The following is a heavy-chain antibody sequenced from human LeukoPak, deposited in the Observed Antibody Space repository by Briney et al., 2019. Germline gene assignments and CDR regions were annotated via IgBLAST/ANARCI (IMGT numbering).Heavy chain of an antibody. Sequence: GGSLRLSCATSGFTFSSYSMGWVRQAPGKGLEWVSSISGSGDNTYYADSVKGRFTISRDKSKNTLYLQLTSLRAEDTAVCYCGKDHMVGHTTPFDFWGQGTLVTVSS. CDR3: GKDHMVGHTTPFDF. J-gene: IGHJ4*02. V-gene: IGHV3-23*01. D-gene: IGHD1-26*01. CDR1: GFTFSSYS. CDR2: ISGSGDNT.